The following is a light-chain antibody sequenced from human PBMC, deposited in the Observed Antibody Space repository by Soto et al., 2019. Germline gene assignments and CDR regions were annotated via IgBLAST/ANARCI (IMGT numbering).Light chain of an antibody. CDR1: QTLSNSF. Sequence: EIALTQSPGTLSLSPGERATLSCRASQTLSNSFIAWYQHKPGQAPRLLIYGASSRATGIPDRFSGSGSGTEFTLTISRLEPEDFAVYYCQQYDTSSITFGQGTRLEIK. CDR3: QQYDTSSIT. V-gene: IGKV3-20*01. CDR2: GAS. J-gene: IGKJ5*01.